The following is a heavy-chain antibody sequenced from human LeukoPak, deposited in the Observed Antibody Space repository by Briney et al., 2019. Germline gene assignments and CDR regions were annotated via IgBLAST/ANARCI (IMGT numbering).Heavy chain of an antibody. CDR1: GFTFDDYA. J-gene: IGHJ4*02. V-gene: IGHV3-9*01. CDR3: AKAPGSGYFDH. D-gene: IGHD1-26*01. Sequence: GGSLRLSCAASGFTFDDYAMHWVRQAPGKGLGWVSGISWNSGSIGYADSVKGRFTISRDNAKNSLYLQMNSLRAEDTALYYCAKAPGSGYFDHWGQGTLVTVSS. CDR2: ISWNSGSI.